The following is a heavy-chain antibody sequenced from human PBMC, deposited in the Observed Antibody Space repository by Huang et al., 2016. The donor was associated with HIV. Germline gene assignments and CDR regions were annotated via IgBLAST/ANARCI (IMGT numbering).Heavy chain of an antibody. Sequence: EVQLVESGGGLVKPGGSLSLSGAASGFTVRCYRKNWVRQAPWKGLEWVSSISSSSSNIYYADSVKGRFTISRDNAKNSLYLQMNSLRAEDTAVYYCARVGGVAAGTFGTFDIWGQGTMVTVSS. CDR1: GFTVRCYR. J-gene: IGHJ3*02. CDR3: ARVGGVAAGTFGTFDI. CDR2: ISSSSSNI. V-gene: IGHV3-21*01. D-gene: IGHD6-19*01.